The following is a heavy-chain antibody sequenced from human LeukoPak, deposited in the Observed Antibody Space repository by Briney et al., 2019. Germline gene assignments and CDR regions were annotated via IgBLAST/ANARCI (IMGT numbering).Heavy chain of an antibody. CDR1: GYTFTSYY. V-gene: IGHV1-46*01. J-gene: IGHJ4*02. Sequence: GASVKVSCKASGYTFTSYYMHWVRRAPGQGLEWMGIINPSGGSTSYAQKFQGRVTMTRDTSTSTVYMELSSLRSEDTAVYYCARVSGFLEWYNYGYFDYWGQGTLVTVSS. CDR2: INPSGGST. CDR3: ARVSGFLEWYNYGYFDY. D-gene: IGHD3-3*01.